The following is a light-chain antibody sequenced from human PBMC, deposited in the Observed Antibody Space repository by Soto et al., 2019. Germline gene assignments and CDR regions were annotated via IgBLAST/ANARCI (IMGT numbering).Light chain of an antibody. V-gene: IGLV2-14*01. CDR1: SSDVGGYNY. CDR3: RSYTSSSTLV. J-gene: IGLJ2*01. Sequence: QSALTQPASVSGSPGQSITISCTGTSSDVGGYNYVSWYQQHPGKAPKLMIYEVSNRPSGVSNRFSGSKSGNTASLTISGLQAEDEADYSCRSYTSSSTLVFGGGTKVTVL. CDR2: EVS.